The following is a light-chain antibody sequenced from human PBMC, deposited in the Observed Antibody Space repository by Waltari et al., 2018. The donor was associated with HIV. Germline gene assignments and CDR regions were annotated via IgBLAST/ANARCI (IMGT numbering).Light chain of an antibody. Sequence: QSALTQPASVSGSPGKSITISCTGTSSDVGGYNYVAWYQQHPAKAPTLMIYDVSNRPSGVSNRFSGSKSGNTASLTISGLQAEDEADYYCSSYTSSSVVFGGGTKLTVL. CDR2: DVS. J-gene: IGLJ2*01. CDR3: SSYTSSSVV. CDR1: SSDVGGYNY. V-gene: IGLV2-14*03.